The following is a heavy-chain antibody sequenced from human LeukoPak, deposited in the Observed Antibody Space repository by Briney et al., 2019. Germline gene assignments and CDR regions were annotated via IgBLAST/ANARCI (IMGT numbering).Heavy chain of an antibody. V-gene: IGHV4-59*01. CDR2: IYYSGST. J-gene: IGHJ3*02. CDR1: GGSISSYY. Sequence: SETLSLTRTVSGGSISSYYWSWIRQPPGKGLEWIGYIYYSGSTNYNPSLKSRVTISVDTSKNQFSLKLSSVTAADTAVYYCARCRYYYGSGSYSLGAFDIWGQGTMVTVSS. CDR3: ARCRYYYGSGSYSLGAFDI. D-gene: IGHD3-10*01.